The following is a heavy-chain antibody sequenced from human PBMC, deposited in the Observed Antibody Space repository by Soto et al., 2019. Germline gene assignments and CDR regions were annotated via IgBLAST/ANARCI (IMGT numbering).Heavy chain of an antibody. CDR3: ANRGYSYGLDY. J-gene: IGHJ4*02. V-gene: IGHV4-34*01. Sequence: QVQLQQWGAGLLKPSETLSLTCAVYGGSFSGYYWSWIRQPPGKGLEWIGEVNHSGSTNYNPSLKSRGTISVDTSKNQFSLKLSSVTAADTAVYYCANRGYSYGLDYWGQGTLVTVSS. CDR2: VNHSGST. CDR1: GGSFSGYY. D-gene: IGHD5-18*01.